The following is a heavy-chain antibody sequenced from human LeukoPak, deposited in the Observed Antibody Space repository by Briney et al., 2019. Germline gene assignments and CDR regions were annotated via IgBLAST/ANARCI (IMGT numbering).Heavy chain of an antibody. CDR1: GGSISSSIYY. J-gene: IGHJ4*02. D-gene: IGHD4-17*01. CDR2: IYYSGST. Sequence: SETLSLTCTVSGGSISSSIYYWGWIRQPPGKGLEWIGSIYYSGSTYYNPSLKSRVTISVDPSKNQFSLKLSSVTAADTAVYYCALAHGDYFYYFDYWGQGTLVTVSS. V-gene: IGHV4-39*01. CDR3: ALAHGDYFYYFDY.